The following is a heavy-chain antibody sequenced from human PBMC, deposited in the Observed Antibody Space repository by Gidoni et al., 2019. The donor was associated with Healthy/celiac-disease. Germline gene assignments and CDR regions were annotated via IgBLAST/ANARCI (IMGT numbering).Heavy chain of an antibody. CDR3: ARDHDYADAFDI. Sequence: QVQLVESGGGVVQPGRSLRLSCAASGFTFSSYAMHWVRQAPGKGLEWVAVISYDGSNKYYADSVKGRFTISRDNSKNTLYLQMNSLRAEDTAVYYCARDHDYADAFDIWGQGTMVTVSS. J-gene: IGHJ3*02. CDR2: ISYDGSNK. CDR1: GFTFSSYA. D-gene: IGHD4-17*01. V-gene: IGHV3-30-3*01.